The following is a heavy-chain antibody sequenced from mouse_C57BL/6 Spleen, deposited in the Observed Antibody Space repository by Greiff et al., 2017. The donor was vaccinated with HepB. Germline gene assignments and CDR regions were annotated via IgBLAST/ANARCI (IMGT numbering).Heavy chain of an antibody. CDR3: ARDWDFYFDY. Sequence: VQLQQSGGGLVKPGGSLKLSCAASGFTFSSYAMSWVRQTPEKRLEWVATISDGGSYTYYPDNVKGRFTISRDNAKNNLYLQMSHLKSEDTAMYYCARDWDFYFDYWGQGTTLTVSS. CDR1: GFTFSSYA. CDR2: ISDGGSYT. V-gene: IGHV5-4*01. D-gene: IGHD4-1*01. J-gene: IGHJ2*01.